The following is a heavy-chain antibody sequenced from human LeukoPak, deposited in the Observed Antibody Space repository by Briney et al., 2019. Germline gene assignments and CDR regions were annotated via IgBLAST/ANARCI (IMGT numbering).Heavy chain of an antibody. CDR3: ARASRWSGYFLFDY. CDR1: GFTFSNYN. J-gene: IGHJ4*02. CDR2: ISSSSSTI. D-gene: IGHD3-3*01. V-gene: IGHV3-48*01. Sequence: QPGGSLRLSCAASGFTFSNYNMNWVRQAPGKGLEWVSYISSSSSTIYYADSVKGRFTISRDNAKNSLYLQMNSLRAEDTAVYYCARASRWSGYFLFDYWGQGTLVTVSS.